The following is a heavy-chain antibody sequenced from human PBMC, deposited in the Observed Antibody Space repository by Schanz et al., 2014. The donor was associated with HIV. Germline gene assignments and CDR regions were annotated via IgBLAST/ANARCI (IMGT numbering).Heavy chain of an antibody. CDR2: IWFDGSNK. J-gene: IGHJ4*02. D-gene: IGHD3-10*01. V-gene: IGHV3-33*08. CDR1: GFTFSTYA. Sequence: QVQLAESGGGVVQPGRSLRLSCAASGFTFSTYAIHWVRQAPGKGLEWVAIIWFDGSNKYYADSVRGRFTISRDNSKNTLYLQMNSLRAEDTAVYYCVRGLLFQGFFDSWGQGALVTVSS. CDR3: VRGLLFQGFFDS.